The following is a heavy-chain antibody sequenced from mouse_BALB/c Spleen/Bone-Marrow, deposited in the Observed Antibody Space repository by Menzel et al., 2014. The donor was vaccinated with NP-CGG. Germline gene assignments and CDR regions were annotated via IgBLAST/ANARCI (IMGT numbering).Heavy chain of an antibody. D-gene: IGHD2-1*01. Sequence: EVKLVESGGGLVQPGGSRKLSRAASGFTFSDYGMAWVRQAPGKGPEWVAFISNLAYSIYYADTVTGRFTVSRENAKSTLYLEMSSLRSEDTAIYYCTRNYGNQGAMDYWGQGTSVTVSS. CDR2: ISNLAYSI. V-gene: IGHV5-15*02. CDR1: GFTFSDYG. J-gene: IGHJ4*01. CDR3: TRNYGNQGAMDY.